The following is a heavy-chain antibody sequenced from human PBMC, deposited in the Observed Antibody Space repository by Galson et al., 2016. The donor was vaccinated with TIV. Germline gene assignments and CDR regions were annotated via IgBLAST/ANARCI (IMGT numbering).Heavy chain of an antibody. Sequence: SLRLSCAASGFTFSSHAMSWVRQAPGKGLEWVSAISGSGGVTHYADSVKGRFTISRDNSKYTLYLQMNSLRAEDTAVYYCAREGGTYFDSYYYGMVVWGQGTTVTVSS. J-gene: IGHJ6*02. V-gene: IGHV3-23*01. D-gene: IGHD1-26*01. CDR2: ISGSGGVT. CDR3: AREGGTYFDSYYYGMVV. CDR1: GFTFSSHA.